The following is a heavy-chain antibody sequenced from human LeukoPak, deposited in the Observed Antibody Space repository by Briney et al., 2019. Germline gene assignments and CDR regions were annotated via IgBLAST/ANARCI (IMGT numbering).Heavy chain of an antibody. Sequence: GGSLRLSCAASGFTFSSYGMNWVRQAPGKGLEWVSSISSSSSYIYYADSVKGRFTISRDNAKNSLYLQMNSLRAEDTAVYYCARRVVGSTNYFDYWGQGTLVTVSS. V-gene: IGHV3-21*01. CDR3: ARRVVGSTNYFDY. CDR1: GFTFSSYG. J-gene: IGHJ4*02. D-gene: IGHD2-15*01. CDR2: ISSSSSYI.